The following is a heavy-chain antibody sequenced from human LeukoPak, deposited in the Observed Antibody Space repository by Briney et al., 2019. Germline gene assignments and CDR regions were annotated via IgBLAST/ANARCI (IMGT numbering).Heavy chain of an antibody. V-gene: IGHV3-53*01. D-gene: IGHD5-24*01. CDR1: GFTVSSNY. CDR3: ASASDRSDDAFDY. J-gene: IGHJ4*02. Sequence: PGGSLRLSCAASGFTVSSNYMSWVRQAPGKGLEWVSVIYSGGSTYYADSVKGRFTISRDNSKNTLYLQMNSLRAEDTAVYYCASASDRSDDAFDYWGQGTLVTVSS. CDR2: IYSGGST.